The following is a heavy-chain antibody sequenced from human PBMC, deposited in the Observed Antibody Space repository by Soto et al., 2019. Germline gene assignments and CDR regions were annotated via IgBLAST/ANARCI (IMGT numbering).Heavy chain of an antibody. CDR3: AKLDEGGLQYAYYAMDV. Sequence: LRLSCVASGFTFSNYGMHWVRQAPGKGLEWVAVISYDGSNKYYADSVKGRFTISRDNSKNTLYLQMTSLRTEDTALYYCAKLDEGGLQYAYYAMDVWGQGTTVTSP. D-gene: IGHD2-15*01. J-gene: IGHJ6*02. V-gene: IGHV3-30*18. CDR2: ISYDGSNK. CDR1: GFTFSNYG.